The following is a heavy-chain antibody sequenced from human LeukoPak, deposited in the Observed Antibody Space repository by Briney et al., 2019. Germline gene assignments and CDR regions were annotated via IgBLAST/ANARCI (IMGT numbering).Heavy chain of an antibody. V-gene: IGHV3-23*01. CDR3: AKGLTAAGTSRGMDV. Sequence: PGGSLRLSCAASGFTFSNYAMSWVSQAPGKWMEWVLAISGSGGNTYYADSVKGRFTISRDNSKNTLYLQMNSLRAEDTALYYCAKGLTAAGTSRGMDVWGQGTTVTVSS. J-gene: IGHJ6*02. CDR1: GFTFSNYA. D-gene: IGHD6-13*01. CDR2: ISGSGGNT.